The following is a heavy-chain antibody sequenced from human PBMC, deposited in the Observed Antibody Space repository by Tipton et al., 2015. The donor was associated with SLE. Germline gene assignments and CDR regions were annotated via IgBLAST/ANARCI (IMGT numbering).Heavy chain of an antibody. J-gene: IGHJ6*02. CDR2: VNHSGAT. V-gene: IGHV4-34*01. CDR1: GGSLSGNY. CDR3: ARQANPTSYYYFGMDV. Sequence: TLSLTCAMPGGSLSGNYWGWIRHAQGKGLEWIGEVNHSGATNYNPSLKSRVTISLDTSKNQFSLRLNSVTAADTAVYYCARQANPTSYYYFGMDVWGQGTTVTVSS.